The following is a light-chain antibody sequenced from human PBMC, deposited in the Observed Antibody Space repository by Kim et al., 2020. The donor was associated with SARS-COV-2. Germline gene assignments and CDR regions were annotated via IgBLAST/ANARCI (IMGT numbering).Light chain of an antibody. CDR2: DVS. J-gene: IGLJ2*01. Sequence: QSALTQPASVSGSPGQSITISCTGTSSDVGGSRYVSWYQQHPGKAPKLIIYDVSKRPSGVSNRFSGSKSGNTASLTISGLQAEDEADFYCSSSTTSNTWVFGGGTQLTVL. V-gene: IGLV2-14*03. CDR1: SSDVGGSRY. CDR3: SSSTTSNTWV.